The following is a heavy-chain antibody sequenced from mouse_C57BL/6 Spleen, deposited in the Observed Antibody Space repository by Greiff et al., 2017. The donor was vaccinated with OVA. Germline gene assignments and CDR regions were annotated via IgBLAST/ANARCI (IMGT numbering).Heavy chain of an antibody. V-gene: IGHV1-15*01. Sequence: QVQLKESGAELVRPGASVTLSCKASGYTFTDYEMHWVKQTPVHGLEWIGAIDPETGGTAYNQKFKGKAILTADKSSSTAYVELRSLTSEDSAVYYCTTHWYFDVWGTGTTVTVSS. J-gene: IGHJ1*03. CDR2: IDPETGGT. CDR1: GYTFTDYE. CDR3: TTHWYFDV.